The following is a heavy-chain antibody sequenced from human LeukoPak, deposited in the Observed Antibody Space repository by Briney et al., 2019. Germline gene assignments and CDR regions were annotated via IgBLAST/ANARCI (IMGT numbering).Heavy chain of an antibody. CDR3: ARDRPPYDSSGYPSDH. CDR1: GYTFTGYY. J-gene: IGHJ4*02. Sequence: ASVKVSCKASGYTFTGYYMHWVRQAPGQGLEWMGWINPNSGGTNYAQKFQGRVTMTRDTSISTAYMELSRLRSDDTAVYYCARDRPPYDSSGYPSDHWGQGTLVTVSS. V-gene: IGHV1-2*02. D-gene: IGHD3-22*01. CDR2: INPNSGGT.